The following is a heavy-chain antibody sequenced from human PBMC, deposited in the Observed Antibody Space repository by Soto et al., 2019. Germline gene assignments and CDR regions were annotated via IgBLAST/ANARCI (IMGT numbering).Heavy chain of an antibody. Sequence: GGSLRLSCAASGFTFSSYDMSWVRQAPGKGLEWVSGVSASGSITSYADSAKGRFNISRDNAKNTVFLQMSSLRAEDTAVYFCAKGDCSGGRCYRGFDYWGQGTLVTVSS. CDR1: GFTFSSYD. V-gene: IGHV3-23*01. CDR2: VSASGSIT. J-gene: IGHJ4*02. CDR3: AKGDCSGGRCYRGFDY. D-gene: IGHD2-15*01.